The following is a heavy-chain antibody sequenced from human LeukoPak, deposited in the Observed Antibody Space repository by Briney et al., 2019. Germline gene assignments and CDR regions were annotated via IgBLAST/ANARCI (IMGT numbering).Heavy chain of an antibody. J-gene: IGHJ4*02. CDR2: ISDTGSTI. CDR1: GFTFSSYE. D-gene: IGHD4-17*01. Sequence: GGSLRLSCAASGFTFSSYELNWVRQAPGKGLEWVSYISDTGSTIYYADSVRGRFTISRDNTKNSLYLQMDSLTADDTAVYFCACLRGPSDYWGQGTLVTVSS. V-gene: IGHV3-48*03. CDR3: ACLRGPSDY.